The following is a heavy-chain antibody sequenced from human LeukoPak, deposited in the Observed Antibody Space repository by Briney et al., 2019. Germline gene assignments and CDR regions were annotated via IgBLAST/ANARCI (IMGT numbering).Heavy chain of an antibody. D-gene: IGHD3-10*01. CDR1: GFTFSGAW. V-gene: IGHV3-53*01. J-gene: IGHJ4*02. Sequence: PGGSLRLSCTASGFTFSGAWMTWVRQAPGKGLEWVSVIYSGGSTYYADSVKGRFTISRDNSKNTLYLQMNSLRAEDTAVYYCARVTGRQDWGQGTLVTVSS. CDR2: IYSGGST. CDR3: ARVTGRQD.